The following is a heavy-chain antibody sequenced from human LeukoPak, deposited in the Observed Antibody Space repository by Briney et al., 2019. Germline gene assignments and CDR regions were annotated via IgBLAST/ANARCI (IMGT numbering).Heavy chain of an antibody. V-gene: IGHV1-18*04. Sequence: ASVKVSCKASGYTFSNYGMSWVRQAPGHGLEWMGWISGFNGHTKYSQKSQGRVTMTTDTSTSTAYMELRSLRSDDTAVYYCARGGSTLGAGWFDPWGQGTLVTVSS. CDR2: ISGFNGHT. CDR1: GYTFSNYG. J-gene: IGHJ5*02. CDR3: ARGGSTLGAGWFDP. D-gene: IGHD3-10*01.